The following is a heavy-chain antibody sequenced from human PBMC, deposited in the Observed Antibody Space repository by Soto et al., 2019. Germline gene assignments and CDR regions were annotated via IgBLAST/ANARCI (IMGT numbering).Heavy chain of an antibody. CDR1: GFTFSSYD. Sequence: EVQLVESGGGLVQAGGSLRLSCAASGFTFSSYDMHWVRQATGKGLEWVSAIGTAGDTYYPGSVKGRFTISRENAKNSLYLQMNSLRAGDTAVYYCARAIDSDILTGYPAPPDYWGQGTLVTVSS. CDR2: IGTAGDT. J-gene: IGHJ4*02. V-gene: IGHV3-13*04. CDR3: ARAIDSDILTGYPAPPDY. D-gene: IGHD3-9*01.